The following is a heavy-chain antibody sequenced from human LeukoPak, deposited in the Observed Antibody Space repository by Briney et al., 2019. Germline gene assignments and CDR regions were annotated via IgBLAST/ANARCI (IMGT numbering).Heavy chain of an antibody. CDR2: ISSSSSTI. V-gene: IGHV3-48*01. CDR3: ARDGELLWFGELLYPGYYFDY. D-gene: IGHD3-10*01. J-gene: IGHJ4*02. CDR1: GFTFSSYS. Sequence: SGGSLRLSCAASGFTFSSYSMNWVRQAPGKGLEWVSYISSSSSTIYYADSVKGRFTISRDNAKNSLYLQMNSLRAEDTAVYYCARDGELLWFGELLYPGYYFDYWGQGTLVTVSS.